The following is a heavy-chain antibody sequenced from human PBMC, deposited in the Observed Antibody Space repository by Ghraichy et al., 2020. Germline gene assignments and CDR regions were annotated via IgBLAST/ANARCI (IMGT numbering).Heavy chain of an antibody. CDR3: ARHGIAVAGTDWFDP. CDR2: IYYSGST. Sequence: SETLSLTCTVSGGSISSSSYYWGWIRQPPGKGLEWIGSIYYSGSTYYNPSLKSRVTISVDTSKNQFSLKLSSVTAADTAVYYCARHGIAVAGTDWFDPWGQGTLVTVSS. D-gene: IGHD6-19*01. J-gene: IGHJ5*02. V-gene: IGHV4-39*01. CDR1: GGSISSSSYY.